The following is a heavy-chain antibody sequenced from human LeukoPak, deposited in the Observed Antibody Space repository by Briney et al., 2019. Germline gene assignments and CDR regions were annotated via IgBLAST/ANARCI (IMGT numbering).Heavy chain of an antibody. Sequence: RPGGSLRHSCAAPGFYFDDYGMTSVRQAPRKGLEWVSGINGNGGSTDYVDSVKGRFTISRDKAKNTLYMQIKSLRAEDTAVYYCARDSYYNDSSGDFDYWGQGTLVTVSS. CDR1: GFYFDDYG. CDR3: ARDSYYNDSSGDFDY. V-gene: IGHV3-20*04. CDR2: INGNGGST. D-gene: IGHD3-22*01. J-gene: IGHJ4*02.